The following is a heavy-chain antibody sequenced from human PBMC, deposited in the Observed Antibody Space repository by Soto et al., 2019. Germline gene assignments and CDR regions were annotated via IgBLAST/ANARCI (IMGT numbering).Heavy chain of an antibody. J-gene: IGHJ4*02. Sequence: EVQVVESGGGLVQPGGSLRLSCAASGFTFSNFWMHWVRQAPGKGLVWGSRINTDGNSATYADTVKGRFTISRDNAENTVYFQMNGLTAEDTAVYYCTRDPMGSTSYWGQRTLVTVSS. D-gene: IGHD1-26*01. V-gene: IGHV3-74*01. CDR1: GFTFSNFW. CDR3: TRDPMGSTSY. CDR2: INTDGNSA.